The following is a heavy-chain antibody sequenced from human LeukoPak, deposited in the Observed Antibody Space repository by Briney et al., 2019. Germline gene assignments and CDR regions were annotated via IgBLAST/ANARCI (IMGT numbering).Heavy chain of an antibody. J-gene: IGHJ4*02. Sequence: PSETLSLTCTVSGGSISSSSYYWGWIRQPPGKGLEWIGSIYYSGSTYYNPSLKSRVTISVDTSKNQFSLKLSSVTAADTAVYYCVTTRPGDYWGQGTLVTVS. V-gene: IGHV4-39*01. CDR1: GGSISSSSYY. CDR2: IYYSGST. D-gene: IGHD6-6*01. CDR3: VTTRPGDY.